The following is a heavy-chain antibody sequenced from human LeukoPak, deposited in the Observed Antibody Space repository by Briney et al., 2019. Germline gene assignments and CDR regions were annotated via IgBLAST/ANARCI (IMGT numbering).Heavy chain of an antibody. CDR2: IKQDGSEK. CDR1: GFTFRTYS. Sequence: PGGSLRLSCVASGFTFRTYSMNWVRQAPGKGLEWVANIKQDGSEKHYVDPVKGRFTISRDNAKNSLYLQMNSLRAEDTAVYYCARDDLGSGDHGGYFDYGGQGTLVTVSS. D-gene: IGHD2-21*02. V-gene: IGHV3-7*01. J-gene: IGHJ4*02. CDR3: ARDDLGSGDHGGYFDY.